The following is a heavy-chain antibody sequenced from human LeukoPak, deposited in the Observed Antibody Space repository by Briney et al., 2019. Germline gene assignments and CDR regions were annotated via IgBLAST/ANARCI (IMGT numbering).Heavy chain of an antibody. J-gene: IGHJ4*02. V-gene: IGHV1-18*01. CDR1: GYTFFSYN. CDR3: ARAPPRAGFDY. Sequence: GASVKVSCKASGYTFFSYNINWVRQAPGQGLEWMGWISAYNGNTNYAQKLQGRVTMTTDTSTSTAYMELRSLRSDDTAVYYCARAPPRAGFDYWGQGTLVTVSS. D-gene: IGHD6-13*01. CDR2: ISAYNGNT.